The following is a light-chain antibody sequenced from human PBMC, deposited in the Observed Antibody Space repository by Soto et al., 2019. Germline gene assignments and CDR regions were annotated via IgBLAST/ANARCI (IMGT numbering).Light chain of an antibody. CDR2: MIS. CDR3: MQATQPYT. Sequence: DFVMTQTPLSSPVTLGQPASISCRSSQSLVHSDGNTYLSWLNQRPGQPPRLLIYMISNRFSGVPDRFSGSGAGTYFTLKISRVEAEDVGVYYCMQATQPYTFGQGTKLEIK. CDR1: QSLVHSDGNTY. J-gene: IGKJ2*01. V-gene: IGKV2-24*01.